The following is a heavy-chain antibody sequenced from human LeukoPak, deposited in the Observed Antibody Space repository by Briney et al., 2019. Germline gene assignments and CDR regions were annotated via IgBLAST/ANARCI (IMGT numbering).Heavy chain of an antibody. V-gene: IGHV1-69*13. CDR3: ARGGHYYDSSGYFSFDY. CDR1: GGTFSSYA. CDR2: IIPIFGTA. D-gene: IGHD3-22*01. J-gene: IGHJ4*02. Sequence: SVKVSCKASGGTFSSYAISWVRQAPGQGLEWMGGIIPIFGTANYAQKFQGRVTITADESTSTAYMKLSSLRSEDTAVYYCARGGHYYDSSGYFSFDYWGQGTLVTVSS.